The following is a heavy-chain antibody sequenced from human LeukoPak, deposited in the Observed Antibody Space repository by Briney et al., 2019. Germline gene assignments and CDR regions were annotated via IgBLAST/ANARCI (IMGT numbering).Heavy chain of an antibody. D-gene: IGHD3-22*01. CDR1: GGTFSRFT. J-gene: IGHJ4*02. CDR3: AREWGLESSGFSYAY. Sequence: SVKVSCKASGGTFSRFTISWVRRAPGQGVEWMGGVTPIFGTANFAQRFQGRVSITADASPSTAFMELSSLRSEDTAVYYCAREWGLESSGFSYAYWGQGTLVTVSS. V-gene: IGHV1-69*13. CDR2: VTPIFGTA.